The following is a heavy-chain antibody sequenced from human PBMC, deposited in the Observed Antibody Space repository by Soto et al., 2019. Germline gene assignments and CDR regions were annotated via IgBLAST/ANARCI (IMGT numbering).Heavy chain of an antibody. V-gene: IGHV1-2*04. CDR2: INPNSGGT. CDR1: GYTFTGYY. Sequence: QVQLVQSGAEVKKPGASVKVSCKASGYTFTGYYMHWVRQAPGQGLEWMGWINPNSGGTNYAQKFQGWVTMTRDTSISTAYMELSRLRSDDTAVYYCARGGYSSSWYDSNWFDPWGQGTLVTVSS. CDR3: ARGGYSSSWYDSNWFDP. J-gene: IGHJ5*02. D-gene: IGHD6-13*01.